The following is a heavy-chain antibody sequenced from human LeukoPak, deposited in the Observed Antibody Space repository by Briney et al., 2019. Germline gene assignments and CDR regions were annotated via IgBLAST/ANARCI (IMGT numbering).Heavy chain of an antibody. CDR3: TRLVGGSGSLGAFG. CDR2: IRSKAYGGTT. D-gene: IGHD3-10*01. CDR1: GFTFYDYG. V-gene: IGHV3-49*04. J-gene: IGHJ4*02. Sequence: GGSLRLSCAASGFTFYDYGMSWVRQAPGKGLEWVGFIRSKAYGGTTEYAASVKGRFTISRDDSKIIAYLQMNSLKTEDKAVYYCTRLVGGSGSLGAFGWGQGTLVTVSS.